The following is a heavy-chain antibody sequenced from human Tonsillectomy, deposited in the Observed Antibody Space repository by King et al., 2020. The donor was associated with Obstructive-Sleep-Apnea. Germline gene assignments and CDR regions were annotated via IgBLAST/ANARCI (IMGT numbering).Heavy chain of an antibody. V-gene: IGHV3-30-3*01. CDR1: GFTFSSYA. CDR2: ISYDGSNK. Sequence: QLVQSGGGVVQPGRSLRLSCAASGFTFSSYAMHWVRQAPGKGLEWVSVISYDGSNKYYAESVKGRFTISRDNSKNTLYLQMNSLRPEDTAVYYCARDEEDWGQGTLVTVSS. J-gene: IGHJ4*02. CDR3: ARDEED.